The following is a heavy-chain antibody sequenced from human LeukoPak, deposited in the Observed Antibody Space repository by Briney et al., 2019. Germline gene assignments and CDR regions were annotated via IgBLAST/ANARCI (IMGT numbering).Heavy chain of an antibody. D-gene: IGHD3-10*01. J-gene: IGHJ4*02. CDR1: GGSISRYY. Sequence: SETLSLTCTVSGGSISRYYWRWMRQPPGKGLEWIGYIYYSGSTKYNTSLKSRVTISVDTSKNQFSLRLSSVTAADTAVYYCARSEGSGSYFDYWGQGTLVTVSS. CDR2: IYYSGST. V-gene: IGHV4-59*01. CDR3: ARSEGSGSYFDY.